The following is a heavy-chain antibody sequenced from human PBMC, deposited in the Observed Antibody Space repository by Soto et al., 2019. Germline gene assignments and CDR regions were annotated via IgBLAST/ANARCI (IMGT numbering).Heavy chain of an antibody. CDR2: GST. J-gene: IGHJ6*02. CDR3: ARDQYYDFWSGLHYYGMDV. Sequence: GSTYYSPSLKSRVTISVDTSKNQFSLKLSSVTAADTAVYYCARDQYYDFWSGLHYYGMDVWGQGTTVTVSS. V-gene: IGHV4-31*02. D-gene: IGHD3-3*01.